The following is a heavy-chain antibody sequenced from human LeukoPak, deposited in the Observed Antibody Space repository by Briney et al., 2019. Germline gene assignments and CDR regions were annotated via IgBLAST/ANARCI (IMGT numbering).Heavy chain of an antibody. CDR2: SYYRGST. CDR3: ARGVKESSGYYSDY. Sequence: SETLSLTCTVSGGSINNYYWTWIRQPPGKGLEWIGYSYYRGSTNYNPSLKSRVTISVDTSKHQFSLKLSSVTAADTAVYYCARGVKESSGYYSDYWGQGSLVTVSS. V-gene: IGHV4-59*08. D-gene: IGHD3-22*01. J-gene: IGHJ4*02. CDR1: GGSINNYY.